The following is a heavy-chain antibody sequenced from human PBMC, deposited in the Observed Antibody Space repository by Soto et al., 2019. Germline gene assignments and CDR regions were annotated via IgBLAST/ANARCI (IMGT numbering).Heavy chain of an antibody. CDR2: ISGSGGSI. CDR1: GFIFSSSA. Sequence: GGSLRLSCSASGFIFSSSAMNGVRQTPGKGLEWVSAISGSGGSIYYADSVKGRFTVSRDNSKTTLYLEMDSLRAEDTAVYYCAKGGGDSLRYGMDVWGQGTTVTVSS. J-gene: IGHJ6*02. CDR3: AKGGGDSLRYGMDV. D-gene: IGHD2-21*02. V-gene: IGHV3-23*01.